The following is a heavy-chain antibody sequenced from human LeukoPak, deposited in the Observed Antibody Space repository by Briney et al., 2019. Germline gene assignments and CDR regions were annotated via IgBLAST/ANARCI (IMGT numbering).Heavy chain of an antibody. CDR2: IRSSGTT. Sequence: GGSLRLSCTTSGFTFGPHTMHWFRQAPGKGLQWIGFIRSSGTTQYAASVRGRFTISRDDSKSIAYLQMNSLKTKDTAVYYCTRDRFYVWFDPWGQGTLVTVSS. CDR1: GFTFGPHT. V-gene: IGHV3-49*03. J-gene: IGHJ5*02. D-gene: IGHD3-16*01. CDR3: TRDRFYVWFDP.